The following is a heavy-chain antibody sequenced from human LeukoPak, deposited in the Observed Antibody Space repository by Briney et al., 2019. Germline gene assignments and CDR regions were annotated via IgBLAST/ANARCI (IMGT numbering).Heavy chain of an antibody. Sequence: PSETLSLTCAVSGGSISSSNWWSWVRQPPGKGLEWIGEIYHSGSTNYNPSLKSRVTISVDKSKYQFSLKLSSVTAADTAVYYCARARVTIFGVVAEYYYYYGMDVWGQGTTVTVSS. V-gene: IGHV4-4*02. D-gene: IGHD3-3*01. CDR3: ARARVTIFGVVAEYYYYYGMDV. CDR1: GGSISSSNW. CDR2: IYHSGST. J-gene: IGHJ6*02.